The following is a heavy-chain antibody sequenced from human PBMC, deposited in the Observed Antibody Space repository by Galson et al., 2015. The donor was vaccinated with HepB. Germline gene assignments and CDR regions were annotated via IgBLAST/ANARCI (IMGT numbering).Heavy chain of an antibody. V-gene: IGHV3-23*01. Sequence: SLRLSCAASGFTFSSYAMSWVRQAPGKGLEWVSAISGSGGSTYYADSVKGRFTISRDNSKNTLYLQMNSLRAEDTAVYYCAKSGLRAPPIKGHGDFDIWGQGTMVTVSS. CDR3: AKSGLRAPPIKGHGDFDI. J-gene: IGHJ3*02. CDR2: ISGSGGST. CDR1: GFTFSSYA. D-gene: IGHD3-10*01.